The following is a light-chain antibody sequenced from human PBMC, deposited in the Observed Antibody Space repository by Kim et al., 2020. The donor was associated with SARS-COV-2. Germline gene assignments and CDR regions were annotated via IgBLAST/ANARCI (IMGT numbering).Light chain of an antibody. CDR1: QSVSSN. V-gene: IGKV3-15*01. J-gene: IGKJ2*01. Sequence: PGERATLACRASQSVSSNLAWYQQKPGQAPRLLIYGASTRATGIPARFSGSGSGTEFTLTISSLQSEDFAVYYCQQYNNWPLYTFGQGTKLEI. CDR3: QQYNNWPLYT. CDR2: GAS.